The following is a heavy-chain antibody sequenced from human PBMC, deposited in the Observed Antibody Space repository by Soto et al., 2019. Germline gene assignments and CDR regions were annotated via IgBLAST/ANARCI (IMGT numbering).Heavy chain of an antibody. D-gene: IGHD2-8*01. V-gene: IGHV1-69*04. J-gene: IGHJ6*03. CDR3: ARDPSRDCTNGVCYGSYMDV. CDR1: GGTLSSYT. CDR2: IIPILGIA. Sequence: SVKVSCKASGGTLSSYTISWVRQAPGQGLEWMGRIIPILGIANYAQKFQGRVTITADKSTSTAYMELSSLRSEDTAVYYCARDPSRDCTNGVCYGSYMDVWGKGTTVTVS.